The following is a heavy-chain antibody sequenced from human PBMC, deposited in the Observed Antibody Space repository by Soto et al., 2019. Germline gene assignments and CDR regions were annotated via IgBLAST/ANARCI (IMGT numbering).Heavy chain of an antibody. CDR1: GGSISTSVW. Sequence: SETLSLTCAVSGGSISTSVWWTWVRQPPGKGLEWIGEIFHSRSINYNPSLQSRVTISADSSQSQFSPKLTSVTAADTALYYCARDQNDFWSGYSNYYYYGMDVWGQGTTVTVSS. V-gene: IGHV4-4*02. CDR3: ARDQNDFWSGYSNYYYYGMDV. CDR2: IFHSRSI. J-gene: IGHJ6*02. D-gene: IGHD3-3*01.